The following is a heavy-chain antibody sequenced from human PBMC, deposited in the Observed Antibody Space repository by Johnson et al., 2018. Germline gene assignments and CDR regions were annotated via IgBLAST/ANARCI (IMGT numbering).Heavy chain of an antibody. CDR3: ARVSSSSDYYYYMDV. V-gene: IGHV1-69*04. D-gene: IGHD6-6*01. J-gene: IGHJ6*03. CDR1: GGTFSSYT. Sequence: QVQLVQSGAEVKKPGASVKVSCKASGGTFSSYTISWVRQAPGQGLEWMGRIIPLLGIANYAQKFPGRVTITADKSTSTAYMELSSLRSEDTAVYYCARVSSSSDYYYYMDVWGKGTTVTVSS. CDR2: IIPLLGIA.